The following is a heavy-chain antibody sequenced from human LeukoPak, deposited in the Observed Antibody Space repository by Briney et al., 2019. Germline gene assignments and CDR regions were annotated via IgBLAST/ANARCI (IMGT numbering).Heavy chain of an antibody. D-gene: IGHD3-3*01. CDR3: ARADYYDFWSGYYRPRGYFDY. CDR1: GGSLSGYY. V-gene: IGHV4-34*01. Sequence: PSETLSLTCAVYGGSLSGYYWSWIRQPPGKGLEWIGEIYHNGATNYNPSLKSRVTMLLDKSKNQFFLKLSSVTAADTAVYYCARADYYDFWSGYYRPRGYFDYWGQGTLVTVSS. J-gene: IGHJ4*02. CDR2: IYHNGAT.